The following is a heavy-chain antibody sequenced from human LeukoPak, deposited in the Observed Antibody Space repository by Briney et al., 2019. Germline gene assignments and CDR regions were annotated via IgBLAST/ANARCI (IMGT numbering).Heavy chain of an antibody. CDR1: GFTFSTYT. J-gene: IGHJ4*02. CDR3: AKCRDTAMEDCYFDY. V-gene: IGHV3-21*01. Sequence: GGPLRLSCAASGFTFSTYTMNWVRQAPGKGLEWVSSISSSSSYIHYADSVKGRFTISRDNAKNSLYLQMNSLRAEDTAVYYCAKCRDTAMEDCYFDYWGQGTLVTVSS. D-gene: IGHD5-18*01. CDR2: ISSSSSYI.